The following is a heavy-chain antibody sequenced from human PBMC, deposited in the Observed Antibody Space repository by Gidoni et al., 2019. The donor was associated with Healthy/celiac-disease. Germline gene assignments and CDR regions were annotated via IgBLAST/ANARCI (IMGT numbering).Heavy chain of an antibody. CDR3: ARRSDLVKKAFDL. D-gene: IGHD3-22*01. CDR1: GGSISSSSYY. V-gene: IGHV4-39*01. Sequence: QLQLQESGPGLVKPSATLSLTCTVSGGSISSSSYYWGWIRQPPGKGLEWIGSIYYSGSTYYNPSLKSRVTISVDTSKNQFSLKLSSVTAADTAVYYCARRSDLVKKAFDLWGRGTLVTVSS. CDR2: IYYSGST. J-gene: IGHJ2*01.